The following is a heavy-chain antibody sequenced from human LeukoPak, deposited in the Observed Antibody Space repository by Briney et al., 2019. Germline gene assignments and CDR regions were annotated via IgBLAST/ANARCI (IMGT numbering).Heavy chain of an antibody. D-gene: IGHD3-3*01. J-gene: IGHJ3*02. CDR2: INPNSGGT. CDR3: ARVERLYDFWSGRIRGDAFDI. V-gene: IGHV1-2*02. CDR1: GYTFTGYC. Sequence: GASVKVSCKASGYTFTGYCMHWVRQAPGQELEWMGWINPNSGGTNYAQKFQGRVTMTRDTSISTAYMELSRLRSDDTAVYYCARVERLYDFWSGRIRGDAFDIWGQGTMVTVSS.